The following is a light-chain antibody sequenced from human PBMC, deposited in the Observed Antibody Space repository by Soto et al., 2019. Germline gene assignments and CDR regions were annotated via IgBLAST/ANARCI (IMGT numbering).Light chain of an antibody. CDR1: SSNIGRDT. V-gene: IGLV1-44*01. J-gene: IGLJ3*02. Sequence: QSVLTQPPSASGTPGQRVTISCSGSSSNIGRDTVNWYQQLPGTAPKLLIYSNNQRPSGVPDRFSGSKSGTSASLAISGLQSEDEADYYCATWDGSLNGGVFGGGTQLTVL. CDR3: ATWDGSLNGGV. CDR2: SNN.